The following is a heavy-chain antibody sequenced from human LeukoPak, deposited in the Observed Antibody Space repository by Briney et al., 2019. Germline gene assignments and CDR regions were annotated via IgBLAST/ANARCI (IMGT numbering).Heavy chain of an antibody. J-gene: IGHJ4*02. CDR3: ARDSHCSSTSCYVSYYFDY. V-gene: IGHV3-23*01. CDR2: ISGSGGST. D-gene: IGHD2-2*01. CDR1: GFTFSSYG. Sequence: PGGSLRLSCAASGFTFSSYGMHWVRQAPGKGLEWVSAISGSGGSTYYADSVKGRFTISRDNSKNTLYLQMNSLRAEDTAVHYCARDSHCSSTSCYVSYYFDYWGQGTLVTVSS.